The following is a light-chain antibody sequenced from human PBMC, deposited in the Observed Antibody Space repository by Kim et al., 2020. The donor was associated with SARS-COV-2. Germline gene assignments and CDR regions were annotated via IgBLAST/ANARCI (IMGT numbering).Light chain of an antibody. CDR1: QSVGIK. Sequence: SPGEIATLSCMASQSVGIKLAWYQQKPGQAPRLLIYDASTRETGIPGRFSGSGSGTEFTLTIGSLQSEDFALYYCQQYHKWTGITFGQGTRLEIK. J-gene: IGKJ5*01. CDR3: QQYHKWTGIT. CDR2: DAS. V-gene: IGKV3-15*01.